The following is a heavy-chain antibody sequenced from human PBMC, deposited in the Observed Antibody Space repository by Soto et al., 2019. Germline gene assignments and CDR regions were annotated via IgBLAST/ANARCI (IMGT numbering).Heavy chain of an antibody. V-gene: IGHV1-18*04. CDR1: GYTFTSYG. J-gene: IGHJ6*02. D-gene: IGHD1-20*01. CDR2: ISAYNGNT. Sequence: ASVKVSCKASGYTFTSYGISWVRQAPGQGLEWMGWISAYNGNTNYAQRLQGRVTMTTDTSTGTAYMELRSLRSDDTAVYYCARVSTGKRNNWIPEYYYYGMDVWGQGPTVTAP. CDR3: ARVSTGKRNNWIPEYYYYGMDV.